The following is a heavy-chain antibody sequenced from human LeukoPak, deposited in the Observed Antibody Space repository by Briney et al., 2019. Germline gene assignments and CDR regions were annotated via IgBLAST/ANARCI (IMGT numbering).Heavy chain of an antibody. J-gene: IGHJ2*01. CDR3: ARVSSSWYQDWYFDL. D-gene: IGHD6-13*01. CDR2: TYNSGST. V-gene: IGHV4-4*07. CDR1: GGSMSSYD. Sequence: SETLSLTCTVSGGSMSSYDWSWVRQPAGKGLEWIGRTYNSGSTNYNPSLKSRVIMSVDTSKNQFSLKLSSVTAADTAVYYCARVSSSWYQDWYFDLWGRGTLVTVSS.